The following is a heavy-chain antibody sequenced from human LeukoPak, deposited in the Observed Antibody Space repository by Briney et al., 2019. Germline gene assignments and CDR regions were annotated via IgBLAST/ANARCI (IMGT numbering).Heavy chain of an antibody. CDR2: MNPNSGNT. D-gene: IGHD2/OR15-2a*01. CDR3: ASFLKDYYYYGMDV. Sequence: ASVKVSCKASGYTFTSYDINWVRQATGQGLEWMGWMNPNSGNTGYAQKFQGRVTMTRNTSISTAYMELSSLRSEDTAVYYCASFLKDYYYYGMDVWAKGPRSPSP. CDR1: GYTFTSYD. V-gene: IGHV1-8*01. J-gene: IGHJ6*02.